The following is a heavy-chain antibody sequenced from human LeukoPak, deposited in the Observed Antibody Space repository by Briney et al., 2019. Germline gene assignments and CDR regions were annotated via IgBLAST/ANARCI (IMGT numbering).Heavy chain of an antibody. Sequence: GESLKISCKGSGYSLTSYWIGWVRQMPGRGLEGMGISYPGGSDTRYRPSFQGQVTISADKSISTAYLQWSSLKASDTAMYYCARLSAVPGGEFDYWGQGTLVTVSS. CDR2: SYPGGSDT. J-gene: IGHJ4*02. V-gene: IGHV5-51*01. D-gene: IGHD6-19*01. CDR3: ARLSAVPGGEFDY. CDR1: GYSLTSYW.